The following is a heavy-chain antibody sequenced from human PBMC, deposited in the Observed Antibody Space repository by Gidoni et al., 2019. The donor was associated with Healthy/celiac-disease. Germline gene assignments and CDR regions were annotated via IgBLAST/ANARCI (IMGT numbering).Heavy chain of an antibody. Sequence: EVQLVESGGVVVQPGGSLRLSWAASGFTFADYAMPWVRQAPGKGLEWVSLISWDGGSTYYADSVKGRFTISRDNSKNSLYLQMNSLRAEDTALYYCAKDIVSGGAAAGLRYYYYGMDVWGQGTTVTVSS. CDR3: AKDIVSGGAAAGLRYYYYGMDV. J-gene: IGHJ6*02. CDR1: GFTFADYA. V-gene: IGHV3-43D*04. D-gene: IGHD6-13*01. CDR2: ISWDGGST.